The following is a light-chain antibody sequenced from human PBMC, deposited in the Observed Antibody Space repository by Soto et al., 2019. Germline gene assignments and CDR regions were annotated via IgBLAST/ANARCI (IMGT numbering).Light chain of an antibody. CDR2: DVS. CDR3: SSYTSTNSWV. V-gene: IGLV2-14*01. J-gene: IGLJ3*02. CDR1: SSDVGGYNY. Sequence: QSALTQSASVSGSPGQSITISCTGTSSDVGGYNYVSWYQQHPGKAPKLIIYDVSNRPSEVSTRFSGSKSGNTASLTISGLQAEDEADYSCSSYTSTNSWVFGGGTQLTVL.